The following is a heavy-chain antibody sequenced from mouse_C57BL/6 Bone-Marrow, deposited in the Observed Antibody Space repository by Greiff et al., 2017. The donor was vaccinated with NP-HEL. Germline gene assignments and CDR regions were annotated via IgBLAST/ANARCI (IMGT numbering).Heavy chain of an antibody. CDR1: GYSFTSYY. V-gene: IGHV1-31*01. CDR3: ARRVYYYGSSPYWYFDV. Sequence: VQLQQSGPELVKPGASVKISCKASGYSFTSYYMHWVKQSHGNILDWIGYIYPYNGVSSYNQKFKGKATLTVDKSSSTAYMELRSLTSEDSAVYYCARRVYYYGSSPYWYFDVWGTGTTVTVSS. CDR2: IYPYNGVS. D-gene: IGHD1-1*01. J-gene: IGHJ1*03.